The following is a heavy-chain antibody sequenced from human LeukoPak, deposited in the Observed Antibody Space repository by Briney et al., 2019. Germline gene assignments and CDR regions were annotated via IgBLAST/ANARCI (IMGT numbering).Heavy chain of an antibody. CDR2: IIPIFGTA. D-gene: IGHD5-12*01. J-gene: IGHJ6*02. CDR1: GFTFNNFA. V-gene: IGHV1-69*01. CDR3: AREGDSGYEVRLPPPAYYYYGMDV. Sequence: GGSLTLSCAASGFTFNNFAMSWVRQAPGQGLEWMGGIIPIFGTANYAQKFQGRVTITADESTSTAYMELSSLRSEDTAVYYCAREGDSGYEVRLPPPAYYYYGMDVWGQGTTVTVSS.